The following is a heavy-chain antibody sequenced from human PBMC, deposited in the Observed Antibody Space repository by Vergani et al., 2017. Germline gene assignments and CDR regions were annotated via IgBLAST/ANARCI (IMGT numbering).Heavy chain of an antibody. Sequence: VQLQESGPGLVKPSETLSLTCTVSGGSISSYYWSWVRQAPGKGLEWVSAISGSGGSTYYADSVKGRFTISRDNSKNTLYLQMNSLRAEDTAVYYCAKDRIAAAGYFDYWGQGTLVTVSS. V-gene: IGHV3-23*01. CDR2: ISGSGGST. D-gene: IGHD6-13*01. CDR3: AKDRIAAAGYFDY. CDR1: GGSISSYY. J-gene: IGHJ4*02.